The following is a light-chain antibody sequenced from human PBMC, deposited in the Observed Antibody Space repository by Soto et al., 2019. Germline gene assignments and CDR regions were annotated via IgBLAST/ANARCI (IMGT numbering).Light chain of an antibody. CDR1: QGISGT. J-gene: IGKJ1*01. V-gene: IGKV3-15*01. Sequence: EIVMTQSPATLSVSPGGRATLSCRASQGISGTLAWYQQKPGQAPRLLIYGASTTATSFPARFSVSGSGTDFTLTISSLQSEDFAVYYCQQYNNWPWTVGQGTKVEIK. CDR3: QQYNNWPWT. CDR2: GAS.